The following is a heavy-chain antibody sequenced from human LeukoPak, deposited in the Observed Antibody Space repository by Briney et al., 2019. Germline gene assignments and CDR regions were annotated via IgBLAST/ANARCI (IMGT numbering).Heavy chain of an antibody. D-gene: IGHD3-10*01. CDR3: ARAPGYYGSGSYYTPNFDY. V-gene: IGHV1-18*01. CDR1: GYTFTSYG. J-gene: IGHJ4*02. Sequence: ASVKVSCKASGYTFTSYGISWVRQAPGQGLEWMGWISAYNGNTNYAQKLQGRVTMTTDTSTSTAYMELRSLRSDDTAVYYCARAPGYYGSGSYYTPNFDYWGQGTLVTVSS. CDR2: ISAYNGNT.